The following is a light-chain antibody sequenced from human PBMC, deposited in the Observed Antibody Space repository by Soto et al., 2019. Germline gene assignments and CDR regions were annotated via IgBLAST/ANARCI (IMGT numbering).Light chain of an antibody. CDR1: QSISNL. CDR3: QQYNSYWT. CDR2: KAS. J-gene: IGKJ1*01. Sequence: DIQMTQSPSTLSASVGDRVTITCRASQSISNLLAWYQQKPGKAPKLLIYKASSLESGVPSRFSGSGSGTEFTLTISSLQPDDFATYYYQQYNSYWTFGQGTKVEIK. V-gene: IGKV1-5*03.